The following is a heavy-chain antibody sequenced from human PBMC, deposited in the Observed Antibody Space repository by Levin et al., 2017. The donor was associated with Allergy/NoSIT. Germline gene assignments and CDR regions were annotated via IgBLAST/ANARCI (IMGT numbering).Heavy chain of an antibody. CDR3: ARHAREGGSGYYYYGMDV. J-gene: IGHJ6*02. CDR2: IYYSGST. D-gene: IGHD3-10*01. V-gene: IGHV4-39*01. CDR1: GGSISSSSYY. Sequence: GSLRLSCTVSGGSISSSSYYWGWIRQPPGKGLEWIGSIYYSGSTYYNPSLKSRVTISVDTSKNQFSLKLSSVTAADTAVYYCARHAREGGSGYYYYGMDVWGQGTTVTVSS.